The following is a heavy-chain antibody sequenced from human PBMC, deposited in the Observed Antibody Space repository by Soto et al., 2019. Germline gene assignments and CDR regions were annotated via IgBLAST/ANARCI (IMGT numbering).Heavy chain of an antibody. CDR2: IYHSGST. V-gene: IGHV4-4*02. J-gene: IGHJ2*01. CDR1: GGSISNSNW. CDR3: ASTRDYWYFDL. Sequence: QVQLQESGPGLVKPSGTLSLTCAASGGSISNSNWWSWVRQPPGKGLEWIGEIYHSGSTNYNPSLKNRLTMSVYKSMNHFSLRVTSVTAADTAVYYCASTRDYWYFDLWGRGTLVTVSS. D-gene: IGHD2-2*01.